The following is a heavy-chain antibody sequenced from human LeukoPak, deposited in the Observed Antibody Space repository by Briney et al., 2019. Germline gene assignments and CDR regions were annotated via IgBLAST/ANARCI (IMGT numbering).Heavy chain of an antibody. CDR2: IWYDGSNK. D-gene: IGHD2-15*01. Sequence: PGGSLRLSCAASGFTFSSYGMHWVRQAPGRGLEWVAFIWYDGSNKYYADSVKGRVTISRDNSKNTLYLQMSSRRAEDSAGYYCAKGVAATAPYFDYWGQGTLVTVSS. CDR3: AKGVAATAPYFDY. CDR1: GFTFSSYG. V-gene: IGHV3-30*02. J-gene: IGHJ4*02.